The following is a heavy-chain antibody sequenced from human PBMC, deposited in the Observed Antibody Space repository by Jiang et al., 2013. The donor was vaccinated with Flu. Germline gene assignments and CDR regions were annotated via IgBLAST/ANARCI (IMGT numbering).Heavy chain of an antibody. V-gene: IGHV6-1*01. Sequence: QTLSLTCAISGDTVSSSSATWNWIRQSPSRGLEWLARTYYRSKWNNDYAVSVKSRITINPDTSKSQFSLQLNSVTPEDTAVYYCARTQGAIDYWGQGTLVTVSS. CDR2: TYYRSKWNN. CDR3: ARTQGAIDY. CDR1: GDTVSSSSAT. J-gene: IGHJ4*02.